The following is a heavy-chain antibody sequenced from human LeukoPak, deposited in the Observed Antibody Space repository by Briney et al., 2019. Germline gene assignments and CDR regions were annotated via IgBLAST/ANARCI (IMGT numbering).Heavy chain of an antibody. CDR2: ISGGGST. CDR3: AKTEQQWVSRDAFDI. D-gene: IGHD6-13*01. CDR1: GFTFSSYA. Sequence: GGSLRLSCAASGFTFSSYAMSWVRRAPGKGLEWVSSISGGGSTYYGDSVKGRFTISRDISKNTLYLQLNSLRDEDTAVYYCAKTEQQWVSRDAFDIWGQGTMVTVSS. V-gene: IGHV3-23*01. J-gene: IGHJ3*02.